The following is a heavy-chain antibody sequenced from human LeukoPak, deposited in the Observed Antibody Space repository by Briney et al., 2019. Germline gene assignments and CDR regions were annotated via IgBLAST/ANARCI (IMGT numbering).Heavy chain of an antibody. V-gene: IGHV3-30*04. D-gene: IGHD3/OR15-3a*01. CDR1: GFTFSSYA. Sequence: GRSLRLSCAASGFTFSSYAMHWVRQASGKGLEWVAVISYDGSNKYYADSVKGRFTISRDNSKNTLYLQMNSLRAEDTAVYYCARTDWNYDMDVWGQGTTVTVSS. CDR3: ARTDWNYDMDV. CDR2: ISYDGSNK. J-gene: IGHJ6*02.